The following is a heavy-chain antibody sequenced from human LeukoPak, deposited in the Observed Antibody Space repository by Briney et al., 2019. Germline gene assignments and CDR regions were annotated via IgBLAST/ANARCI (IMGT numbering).Heavy chain of an antibody. J-gene: IGHJ1*01. CDR3: ARGGSPFY. CDR2: IKTDGSST. D-gene: IGHD2/OR15-2a*01. V-gene: IGHV3-74*01. CDR1: GFNFSTSW. Sequence: GGSLRLSCAASGFNFSTSWMNWVRRAPGKGLVWVARIKTDGSSTTYADFVKGRVTISRDNAKNTLYLQMKSLRAEDTAVYYCARGGSPFYWGQGTLVTVSS.